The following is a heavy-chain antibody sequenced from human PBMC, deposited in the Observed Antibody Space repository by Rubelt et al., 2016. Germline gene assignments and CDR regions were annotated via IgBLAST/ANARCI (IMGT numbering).Heavy chain of an antibody. D-gene: IGHD4-11*01. CDR1: GYTFTSSG. V-gene: IGHV1-18*01. Sequence: QVQLVQSGAEVKKPGASVKVSCKASGYTFTSSGISWVRQAPGQGIEWMGWIGAYNGNTNDAQKLQGRVTMTTDTFTGTAYMGLRRLRADDTAVYYCARALTDKLPAYWGQGTLVTVSS. CDR2: IGAYNGNT. J-gene: IGHJ4*02. CDR3: ARALTDKLPAY.